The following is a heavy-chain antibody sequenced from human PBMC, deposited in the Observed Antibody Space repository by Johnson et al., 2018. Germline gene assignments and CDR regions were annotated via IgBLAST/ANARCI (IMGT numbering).Heavy chain of an antibody. J-gene: IGHJ6*03. CDR2: ISWNSGSI. D-gene: IGHD4-23*01. CDR1: GFTFDDYA. CDR3: ANGGYGANSGYMDV. Sequence: VQLVQSGGGLVQPGRSLRLSCAGSGFTFDDYAMHWVRQAPGTGLEWGSGISWNSGSIGDAESVKGRFTISRDNAKNSLYVQMDSLRAEDTALYYCANGGYGANSGYMDVWGKGTTVTVSS. V-gene: IGHV3-9*01.